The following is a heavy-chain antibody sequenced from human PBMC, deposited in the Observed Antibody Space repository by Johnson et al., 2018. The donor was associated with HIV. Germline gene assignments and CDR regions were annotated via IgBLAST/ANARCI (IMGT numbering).Heavy chain of an antibody. CDR2: TRNKANSYTT. CDR3: VRVELGAFDI. V-gene: IGHV3-72*01. D-gene: IGHD1-7*01. CDR1: GFTFSDYY. J-gene: IGHJ3*02. Sequence: EVQLVESGGGLVKPGGSLRLSCAASGFTFSDYYMSWIRQAPGKGLEWVGRTRNKANSYTTEYAASVKGRFTISRDDSKNSLYLQMNSLKTEDTAVYYCVRVELGAFDIWGQGTMVTVSS.